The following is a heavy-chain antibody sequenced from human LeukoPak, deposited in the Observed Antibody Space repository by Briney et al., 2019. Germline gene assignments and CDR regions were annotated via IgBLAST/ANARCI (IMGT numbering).Heavy chain of an antibody. V-gene: IGHV4-59*01. J-gene: IGHJ3*02. CDR3: ARGGIAAAGIPLRI. CDR2: IYYSGST. D-gene: IGHD6-13*01. Sequence: SETLSLTCTVSGDSISSYYWSWIRQPPGKGLGWIGYIYYSGSTNYNPSLKSRVTISVDTSKNQFSLKLSSVTAADTAVYYCARGGIAAAGIPLRIWGQRTMVTVSS. CDR1: GDSISSYY.